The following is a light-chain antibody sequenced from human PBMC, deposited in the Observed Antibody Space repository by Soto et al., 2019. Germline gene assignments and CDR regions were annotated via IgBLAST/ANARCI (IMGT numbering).Light chain of an antibody. V-gene: IGKV3-20*01. Sequence: EIVLTQSPGTLSLSPGERATLSCRASQSVRSSFLAWYQQKPGQAPRLLIYGASSRATGIPDRFSGSGSGTDFSLTISRLEPEDVAVYYCQQDGSSPLTFGGGTKVEIK. CDR3: QQDGSSPLT. J-gene: IGKJ4*01. CDR2: GAS. CDR1: QSVRSSF.